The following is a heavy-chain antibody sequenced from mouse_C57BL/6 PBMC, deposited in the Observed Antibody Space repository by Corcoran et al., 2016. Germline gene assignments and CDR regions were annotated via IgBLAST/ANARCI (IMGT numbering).Heavy chain of an antibody. V-gene: IGHV1-75*01. J-gene: IGHJ4*01. CDR2: IFPGSGST. D-gene: IGHD3-2*02. CDR1: GYTFTDYS. Sequence: QVQLQQSGPELLMPGASVTISCKASGYTFTDYSITWVMQRPEQGLEWSGWIFPGSGSTYYNEKFKGKATLTVDKSYSTAYMLLSSLTSEDSAVYFCAIGTAQVDYYAMDYWGQGTSVTVSS. CDR3: AIGTAQVDYYAMDY.